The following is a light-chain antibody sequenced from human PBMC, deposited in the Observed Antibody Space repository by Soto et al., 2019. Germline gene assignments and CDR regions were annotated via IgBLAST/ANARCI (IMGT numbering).Light chain of an antibody. CDR1: SSDIGVYKY. J-gene: IGLJ1*01. V-gene: IGLV2-14*01. CDR2: EVS. CDR3: SSYTKVDTQV. Sequence: QSVLTQPASVSGSPGQSITISCTGTSSDIGVYKYVSWYQQHPGKPPKFIIYEVSNRPSGVSDRFSGSKSGNTASLTISGLQAEDEADCYCSSYTKVDTQVFGTGTRSPS.